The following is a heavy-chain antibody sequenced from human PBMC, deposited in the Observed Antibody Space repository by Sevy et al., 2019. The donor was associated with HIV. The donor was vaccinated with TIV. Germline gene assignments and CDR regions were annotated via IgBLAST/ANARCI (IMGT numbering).Heavy chain of an antibody. V-gene: IGHV3-48*03. CDR3: ARDLPPSATTVAHFDC. J-gene: IGHJ4*02. CDR2: ISNSGTTK. CDR1: GFTFSSYE. D-gene: IGHD4-17*01. Sequence: GGSLRLSCAASGFTFSSYEMNWVRQAPGKGLEWVSYISNSGTTKYYSDSVKGRFTISRDNARNSLYLQMYSLRAEDTAVYYCARDLPPSATTVAHFDCWGQGTMVTVSS.